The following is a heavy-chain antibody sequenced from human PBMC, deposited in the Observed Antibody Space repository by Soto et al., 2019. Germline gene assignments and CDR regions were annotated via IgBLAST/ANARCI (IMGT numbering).Heavy chain of an antibody. CDR1: GGTFSSYA. J-gene: IGHJ6*02. D-gene: IGHD2-15*01. CDR2: IIPIFGTA. Sequence: ASVKVSCKASGGTFSSYAISWVRQAPGQGLEWMGGIIPIFGTANYAQKFQGRVTITADESTSTAYMELSSLRSEDTAVYYCARGLLLCYGMDVWGQGTTVTVSS. V-gene: IGHV1-69*13. CDR3: ARGLLLCYGMDV.